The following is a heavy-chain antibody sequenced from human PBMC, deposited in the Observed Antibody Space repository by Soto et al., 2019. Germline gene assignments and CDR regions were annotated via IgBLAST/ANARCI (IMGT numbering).Heavy chain of an antibody. J-gene: IGHJ3*02. CDR1: GFTFSSYA. CDR2: ISGSGGST. CDR3: AESKSYYDSSGYFVDXFDI. V-gene: IGHV3-23*01. D-gene: IGHD3-22*01. Sequence: GGSLRLACAASGFTFSSYAMSWVRQAPGKGLEWVSAISGSGGSTYYADSVKGRFTISRDNSKNTLYLQMNSLRAEDTAVYYCAESKSYYDSSGYFVDXFDIWGQGTMVTVSS.